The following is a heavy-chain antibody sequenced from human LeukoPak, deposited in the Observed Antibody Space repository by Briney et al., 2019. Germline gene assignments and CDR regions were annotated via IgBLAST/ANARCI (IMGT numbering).Heavy chain of an antibody. CDR2: IYTSGST. D-gene: IGHD3-9*01. CDR1: GGSISSYY. J-gene: IGHJ5*02. CDR3: ARSSVAYYDILTGYSGWFDP. Sequence: PSETLSLTCTVSGGSISSYYWSWIRQPAGKGLEWIGRIYTSGSTNYNPSLKSRVTMSVDTSKNQFSLKLSSVTAADTAVYYCARSSVAYYDILTGYSGWFDPWGQGTLVTVSS. V-gene: IGHV4-4*07.